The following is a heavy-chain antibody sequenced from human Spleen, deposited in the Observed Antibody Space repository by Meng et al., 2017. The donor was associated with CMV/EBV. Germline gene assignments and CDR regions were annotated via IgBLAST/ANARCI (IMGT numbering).Heavy chain of an antibody. J-gene: IGHJ4*02. CDR2: IRYDGTNK. CDR1: GFTFRSYG. Sequence: GGSLRLSCAAYGFTFRSYGMQWVRQAPGKGLEWVAYIRYDGTNKYYRDSVKGRFIISRDNSKNTLYVQMNSLRGEDTAVYYCAKDLTTFGGVIVEYLDYWGQGTLVTVSS. D-gene: IGHD3-16*02. V-gene: IGHV3-30*02. CDR3: AKDLTTFGGVIVEYLDY.